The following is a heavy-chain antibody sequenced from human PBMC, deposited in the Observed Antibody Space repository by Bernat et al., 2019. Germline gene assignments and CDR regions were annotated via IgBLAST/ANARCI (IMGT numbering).Heavy chain of an antibody. D-gene: IGHD2-2*02. Sequence: QVQLVQSGAEVKKPGASVKVSCKASGYTFTGYYMHWVRQAPGQGLEWMGWINPNSGGTNYAQKFQGWVTMTRDTSISTAYMELSRLRSDDTAVYYCARGYCSSTSCYTAYYFDYWGQGTLVTVSS. J-gene: IGHJ4*02. V-gene: IGHV1-2*04. CDR3: ARGYCSSTSCYTAYYFDY. CDR1: GYTFTGYY. CDR2: INPNSGGT.